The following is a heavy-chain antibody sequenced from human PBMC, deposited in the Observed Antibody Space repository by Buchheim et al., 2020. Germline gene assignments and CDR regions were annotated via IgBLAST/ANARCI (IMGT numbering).Heavy chain of an antibody. CDR1: GFTFSSYS. V-gene: IGHV3-33*01. CDR2: IWHDGSKQ. J-gene: IGHJ4*02. D-gene: IGHD5-18*01. Sequence: QVQLVESGGGVVQPGTSLRLSCAASGFTFSSYSMHWVRQAPGKGLEWVASIWHDGSKQYYADSVKGRFTISRDNSKNNLLLQMNSLRAEDTAVYYCARDGSQLWYYGFDYWGQGTL. CDR3: ARDGSQLWYYGFDY.